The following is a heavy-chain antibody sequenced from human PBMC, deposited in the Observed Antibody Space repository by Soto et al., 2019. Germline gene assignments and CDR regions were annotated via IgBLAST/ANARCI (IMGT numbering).Heavy chain of an antibody. J-gene: IGHJ6*02. CDR2: INWNGGST. V-gene: IGHV3-20*04. Sequence: WGSLRLSCAAAGFTFDDHGMSRVRQAPGKGLEWVSGINWNGGSTGYADSVKGRFTISRDNAKNSLYLQMNSLRAEDTALYYCARVFERGSSWFSSGMDVWGQGTTVTVSS. D-gene: IGHD6-13*01. CDR3: ARVFERGSSWFSSGMDV. CDR1: GFTFDDHG.